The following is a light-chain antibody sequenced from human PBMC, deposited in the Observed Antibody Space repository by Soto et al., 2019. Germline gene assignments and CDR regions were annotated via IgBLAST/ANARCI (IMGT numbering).Light chain of an antibody. Sequence: DIQMTQSPSSLSVSIGDRITITCRSSQSISVYLNWYQKKPGTPPKLLIYAASNLQSGVPSRFIGSGSGTDFTLTISSLQPEDFASYYCQQIYRIPYTFGQGNKLEI. CDR1: QSISVY. J-gene: IGKJ2*01. CDR2: AAS. V-gene: IGKV1-39*01. CDR3: QQIYRIPYT.